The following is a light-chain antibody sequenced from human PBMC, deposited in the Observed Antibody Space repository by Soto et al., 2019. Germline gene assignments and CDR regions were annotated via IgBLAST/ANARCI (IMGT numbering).Light chain of an antibody. V-gene: IGLV2-14*01. CDR1: SSDVGGYNY. CDR3: KSRTTRNTLV. J-gene: IGLJ3*02. CDR2: EVT. Sequence: QSVLTQPASVSGSPGQLITISCTGTSSDVGGYNYVSWYQQHPGKAPKLIIYEVTHRPSGVSSRFYGSRSGNTASLTISGLQAEDEADYYCKSRTTRNTLVFGGGTQLTVL.